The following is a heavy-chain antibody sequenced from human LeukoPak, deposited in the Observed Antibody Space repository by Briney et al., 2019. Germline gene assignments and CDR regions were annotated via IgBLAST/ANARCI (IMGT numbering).Heavy chain of an antibody. V-gene: IGHV1-69*04. D-gene: IGHD2-2*01. CDR1: GSTFSSYA. J-gene: IGHJ6*02. CDR3: ARDKKGSTSCYGPGRGKCYYGMDV. CDR2: IIPIFGIA. Sequence: ASVKVSCKASGSTFSSYAISWVRQAPGQGLEWMGRIIPIFGIANYAQKFQGRVTITADKSTSTAYMELSSLRSEDTAEYYCARDKKGSTSCYGPGRGKCYYGMDVWGQGTTVTVSS.